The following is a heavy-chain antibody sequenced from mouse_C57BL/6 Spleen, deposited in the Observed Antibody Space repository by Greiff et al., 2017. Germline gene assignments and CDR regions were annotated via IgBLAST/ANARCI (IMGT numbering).Heavy chain of an antibody. CDR2: ISSGSSTI. CDR3: ARGDWGYAMDY. Sequence: EVHLVESGGGLVKPGGSLKLSCAASGFTFSDYGMHWVRQAPEKGLEWVAYISSGSSTIYYAETLKGRFTISRDNAKNTLFLQMTSLRSEDTAMYYCARGDWGYAMDYWGQGTSVTVSS. V-gene: IGHV5-17*01. CDR1: GFTFSDYG. J-gene: IGHJ4*01.